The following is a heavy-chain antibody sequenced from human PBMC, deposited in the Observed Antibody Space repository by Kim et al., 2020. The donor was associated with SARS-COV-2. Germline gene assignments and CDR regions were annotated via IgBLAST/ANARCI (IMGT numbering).Heavy chain of an antibody. CDR3: ARVGKPGMVRVRPFDY. J-gene: IGHJ4*02. CDR1: GGSFSGYY. Sequence: SETLSLTCAVYGGSFSGYYCSWIRQPPVKGLDWIVEINHSGSTNYNPSLKSRVTISVDTSNNQFSLKLSSVTAADTAVYYCARVGKPGMVRVRPFDYWGQGTLVTVSS. V-gene: IGHV4-34*01. D-gene: IGHD3-10*01. CDR2: INHSGST.